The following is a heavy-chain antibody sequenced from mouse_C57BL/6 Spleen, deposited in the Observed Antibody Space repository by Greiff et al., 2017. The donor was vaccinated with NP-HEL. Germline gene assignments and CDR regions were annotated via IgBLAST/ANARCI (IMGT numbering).Heavy chain of an antibody. CDR1: GFTFSSYA. Sequence: EVQLVESGGGLVKPGGSLKLSCATSGFTFSSYAMSWVRQTPEKRLEWVATISDGGSYTYYPDNVKGRFTIARDNAKNNLYLQMSHLKSEDTAMYYCASAYYSNYVGFAYWGQGTLGTVSA. CDR3: ASAYYSNYVGFAY. CDR2: ISDGGSYT. D-gene: IGHD2-5*01. V-gene: IGHV5-4*01. J-gene: IGHJ3*01.